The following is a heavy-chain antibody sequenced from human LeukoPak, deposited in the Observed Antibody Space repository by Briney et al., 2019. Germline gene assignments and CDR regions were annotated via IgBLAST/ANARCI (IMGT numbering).Heavy chain of an antibody. J-gene: IGHJ4*02. CDR1: GFTFSDYS. CDR3: ARSSGYPFFDY. CDR2: ITSTSDTI. V-gene: IGHV3-48*01. Sequence: GGSLGLSCEASGFTFSDYSMNWVRQAPGEGLEWLSYITSTSDTIYYADSVKGRFTSSRDNAKNSVYLQMNSLRAEDTAVYYCARSSGYPFFDYWGQGTLVTVSS. D-gene: IGHD3-22*01.